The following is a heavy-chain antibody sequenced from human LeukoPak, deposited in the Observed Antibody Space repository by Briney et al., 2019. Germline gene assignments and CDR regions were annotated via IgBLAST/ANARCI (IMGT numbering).Heavy chain of an antibody. CDR1: GITFRSYG. CDR2: IWYDGSNK. Sequence: GGSLRLSCAASGITFRSYGMHWVRQAPGKGLEWVAFIWYDGSNKYYADSVKGRFTISRDNSKNTLYLQMNSLRAEDTAVYYCARDGGYYDSSGDYYYYYYGMDVWGQGTTVTVSS. CDR3: ARDGGYYDSSGDYYYYYYGMDV. V-gene: IGHV3-33*01. J-gene: IGHJ6*02. D-gene: IGHD3-22*01.